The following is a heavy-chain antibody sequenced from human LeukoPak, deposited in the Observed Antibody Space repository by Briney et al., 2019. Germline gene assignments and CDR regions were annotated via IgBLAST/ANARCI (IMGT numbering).Heavy chain of an antibody. D-gene: IGHD3-16*01. CDR2: INPNSGGT. J-gene: IGHJ6*03. CDR3: ARYVYYYYYMDV. V-gene: IGHV1-2*02. Sequence: GASVKVSCKASGYTFTGYYMHWVRQAPGQGLEWMGWINPNSGGTNYTQKFQGRVTMTRDTSISTAYMELSRLRSDDTAVYYCARYVYYYYYMDVWGKGTTVTVSS. CDR1: GYTFTGYY.